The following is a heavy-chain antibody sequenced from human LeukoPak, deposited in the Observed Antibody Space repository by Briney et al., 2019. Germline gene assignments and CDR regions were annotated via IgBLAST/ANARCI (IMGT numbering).Heavy chain of an antibody. CDR3: ARDQGLRSERYFDL. CDR2: IIPIFGTA. CDR1: GGTFSSYA. J-gene: IGHJ2*01. Sequence: SVKASCKASGGTFSSYAISWVRQAPGQRLEWMGGIIPIFGTANYAQKFQGRVTITADESTSTAYMELSSLRSEDTAVYYCARDQGLRSERYFDLWGRGTLVTVSS. V-gene: IGHV1-69*13. D-gene: IGHD6-25*01.